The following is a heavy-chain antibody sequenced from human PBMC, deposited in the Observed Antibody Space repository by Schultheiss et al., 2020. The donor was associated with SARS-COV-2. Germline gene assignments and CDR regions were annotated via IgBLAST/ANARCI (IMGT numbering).Heavy chain of an antibody. V-gene: IGHV3-11*06. CDR1: GFTFSDYY. CDR3: ARGGGGNSVAPFDL. CDR2: ISSSSSYT. J-gene: IGHJ2*01. Sequence: GGSLRLSCAASGFTFSDYYMSWIRQAPGKGLEWVSYISSSSSYTNYADSVKGRFTISRDNAKNTLYLQMTSLRAEDTAVYYCARGGGGNSVAPFDLWGRGTLVTVSS. D-gene: IGHD4-23*01.